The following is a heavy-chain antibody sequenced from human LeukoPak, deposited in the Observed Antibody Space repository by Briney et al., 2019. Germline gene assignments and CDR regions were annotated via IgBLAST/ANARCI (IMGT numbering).Heavy chain of an antibody. D-gene: IGHD5-18*01. Sequence: GGSLRLSCATSGFTFSSNWMSWVRHAPGRGLDWVANIKPDGSAEYYAASVKGRFTVSRDNAKNSLYLQMNSLRVEDTAVYYCARDRAYSYGPGDYWGQGTLVTVSS. CDR2: IKPDGSAE. CDR1: GFTFSSNW. CDR3: ARDRAYSYGPGDY. V-gene: IGHV3-7*01. J-gene: IGHJ4*02.